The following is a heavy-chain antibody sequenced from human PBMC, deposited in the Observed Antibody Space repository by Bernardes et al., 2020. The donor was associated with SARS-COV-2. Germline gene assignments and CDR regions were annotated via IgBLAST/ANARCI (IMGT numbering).Heavy chain of an antibody. V-gene: IGHV3-74*01. CDR2: LNGAGSSK. CDR3: ARDRSNYYDSTGESGY. CDR1: GFTFSSYW. J-gene: IGHJ4*02. Sequence: GGSLRLSCAASGFTFSSYWMHWVRQAPGPGLVWVSRLNGAGSSKSYADSVKGRFTISRDNAKNTLYLQMNSLRAEDTAVYYCARDRSNYYDSTGESGYWGQGTLVTVSS. D-gene: IGHD3-22*01.